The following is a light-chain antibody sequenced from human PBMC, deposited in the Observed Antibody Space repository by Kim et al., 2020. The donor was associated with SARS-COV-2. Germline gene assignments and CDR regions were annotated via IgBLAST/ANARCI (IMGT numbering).Light chain of an antibody. Sequence: EIVLTQSPATLSLSPGERATLSCRASESVRSYLAWYQQKHGQAPRLLIFDASNRATGIPARFSGSGSGTDFTLTISSLEPEDFAVYYCQQRRIWPLTFGGGTKVEIK. CDR3: QQRRIWPLT. J-gene: IGKJ4*01. CDR1: ESVRSY. V-gene: IGKV3-11*01. CDR2: DAS.